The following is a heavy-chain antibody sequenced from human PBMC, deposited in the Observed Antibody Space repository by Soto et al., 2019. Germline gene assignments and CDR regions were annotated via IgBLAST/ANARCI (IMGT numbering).Heavy chain of an antibody. CDR3: ARFAVGATFDY. Sequence: GGSLRLSCAASGFTFSSYSMNWVRQAPGKGLEWVSYISSSSSTIYYADSVKGRFTISRDNAKNSLYLQMNSLRAEDTAVYYCARFAVGATFDYWGKGTLVPVSS. D-gene: IGHD1-26*01. J-gene: IGHJ4*02. CDR1: GFTFSSYS. CDR2: ISSSSSTI. V-gene: IGHV3-48*01.